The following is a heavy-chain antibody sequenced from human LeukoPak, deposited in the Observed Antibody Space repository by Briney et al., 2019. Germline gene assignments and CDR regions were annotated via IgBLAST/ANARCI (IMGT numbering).Heavy chain of an antibody. D-gene: IGHD6-13*01. J-gene: IGHJ3*02. CDR1: GYSFTSYY. CDR3: ARSSSSPRDAFDI. CDR2: INPSGGST. Sequence: GASVKVSCKASGYSFTSYYIHWVRQAPGQGLEWMGIINPSGGSTSYAQKFQGRVTMTRDTSTSTVYMELSSLRSEDTAVYYCARSSSSPRDAFDIWGQGTMVTVSS. V-gene: IGHV1-46*01.